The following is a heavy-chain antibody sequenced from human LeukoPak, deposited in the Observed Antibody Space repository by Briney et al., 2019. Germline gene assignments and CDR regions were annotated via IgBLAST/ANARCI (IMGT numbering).Heavy chain of an antibody. CDR3: ARDSATYYYDSSGYYLRYFDY. D-gene: IGHD3-22*01. CDR2: IYHSGST. J-gene: IGHJ4*02. V-gene: IGHV4-4*02. CDR1: GGSISSSNW. Sequence: SGTLSLTCAVSGGSISSSNWWSWVRQPPGKGLEWIGEIYHSGSTNYNPSLKSRVTISVDKSKNQFSLKLSSVTAADTAVYYCARDSATYYYDSSGYYLRYFDYWGQGTLVTVSS.